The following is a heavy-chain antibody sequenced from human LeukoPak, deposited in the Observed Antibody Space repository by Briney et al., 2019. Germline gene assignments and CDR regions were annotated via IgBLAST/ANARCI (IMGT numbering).Heavy chain of an antibody. CDR3: ARDRWELLSNSYHYCGLDV. J-gene: IGHJ6*02. V-gene: IGHV3-7*01. Sequence: PGGSLRLSCAASGFTFSNYWMSWVRQAPGKGLEWVANIKQDGSEKCYVDSVKGRFTISRDNAKNSLYLQINSLRAEDTAVYYCARDRWELLSNSYHYCGLDVWGQGTTVTVSS. CDR2: IKQDGSEK. CDR1: GFTFSNYW. D-gene: IGHD2-15*01.